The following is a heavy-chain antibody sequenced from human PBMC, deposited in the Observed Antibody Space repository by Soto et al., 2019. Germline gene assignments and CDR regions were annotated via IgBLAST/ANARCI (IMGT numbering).Heavy chain of an antibody. D-gene: IGHD1-1*01. CDR1: GGSISSSSYY. Sequence: SETLSLTCTVSGGSISSSSYYWGWIRQPPGKGLEWIGSIYYSGSTYYNPSLKSRVTISVDTSKNQFSLKLSSVTAADTAVYYCARPKSEAGSFDYWGQGTLVTVSS. CDR2: IYYSGST. V-gene: IGHV4-39*01. J-gene: IGHJ4*02. CDR3: ARPKSEAGSFDY.